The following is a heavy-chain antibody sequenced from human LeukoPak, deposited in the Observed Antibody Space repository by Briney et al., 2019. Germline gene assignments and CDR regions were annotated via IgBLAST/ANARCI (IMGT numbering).Heavy chain of an antibody. Sequence: GESLKISCKGSGYSFTSYWIGWVRQMPGKGLEWMGIIYPGDSDTRYSPSFQGQVTISADKSISTAYLQWSSLKASDTAMYYCARPVPLRFLGVYYYYMDVWGKGTTVTVSS. CDR3: ARPVPLRFLGVYYYYMDV. CDR1: GYSFTSYW. CDR2: IYPGDSDT. J-gene: IGHJ6*03. D-gene: IGHD3-3*01. V-gene: IGHV5-51*01.